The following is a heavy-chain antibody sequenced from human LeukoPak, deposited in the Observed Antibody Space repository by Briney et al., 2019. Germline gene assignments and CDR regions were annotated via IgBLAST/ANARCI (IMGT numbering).Heavy chain of an antibody. CDR2: IKQDGSKK. D-gene: IGHD3-22*01. J-gene: IGHJ4*02. CDR3: ARVKNYYDSSGYLPFFDY. CDR1: GFPFSSYW. Sequence: GGSLRLSCVASGFPFSSYWVTWVCQAPGKGLEWVANIKQDGSKKSYVDSVKGRFTISRDNAKNSLYLQMNSLRAEDTAVYYCARVKNYYDSSGYLPFFDYWGQGTLVTVSS. V-gene: IGHV3-7*01.